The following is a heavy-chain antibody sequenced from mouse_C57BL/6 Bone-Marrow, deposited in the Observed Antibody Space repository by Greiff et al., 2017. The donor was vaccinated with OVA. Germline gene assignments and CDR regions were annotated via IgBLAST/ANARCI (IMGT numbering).Heavy chain of an antibody. J-gene: IGHJ3*01. CDR1: GYTFTSYW. D-gene: IGHD2-3*01. CDR2: IYPGNSDT. Sequence: EVQLQQSGTVLARPGASVKMSCKTSGYTFTSYWMHWVKQRPGQGLEWIGAIYPGNSDTSYNQKFKGKAKLTAVTSASTAYMELSSLTNEDSAVYYCTRWDGYPTWFAYWGQGTLVTVSA. CDR3: TRWDGYPTWFAY. V-gene: IGHV1-5*01.